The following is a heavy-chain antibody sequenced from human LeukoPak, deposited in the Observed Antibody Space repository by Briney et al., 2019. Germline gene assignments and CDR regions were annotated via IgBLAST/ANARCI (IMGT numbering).Heavy chain of an antibody. D-gene: IGHD1-26*01. Sequence: PSETLSLTCTVSGGSISSYYWSWIRQPPGKGLEWIGYIYYSGSTNYNPSLKSRVTISVDTSKNQFSLKLSSVTAADTAVYHCARDSGFDAFDIWGQGTMVTVSS. CDR3: ARDSGFDAFDI. CDR2: IYYSGST. V-gene: IGHV4-59*01. J-gene: IGHJ3*02. CDR1: GGSISSYY.